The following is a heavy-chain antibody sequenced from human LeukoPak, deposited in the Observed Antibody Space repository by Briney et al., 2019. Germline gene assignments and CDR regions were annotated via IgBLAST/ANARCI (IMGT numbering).Heavy chain of an antibody. CDR2: IIPIFGTA. Sequence: SVKVSCKASGGTFSSYAISWARQAPGQGLEWMGGIIPIFGTANYAQKFQGRVTITADESTSTAYMELSSLRSEDTAVYYCTRGGGSSSGNYYYYYMDVWGKGTTVTVSS. V-gene: IGHV1-69*01. D-gene: IGHD6-6*01. J-gene: IGHJ6*03. CDR1: GGTFSSYA. CDR3: TRGGGSSSGNYYYYYMDV.